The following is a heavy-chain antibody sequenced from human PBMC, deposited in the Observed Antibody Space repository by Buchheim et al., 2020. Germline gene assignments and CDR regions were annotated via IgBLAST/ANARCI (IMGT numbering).Heavy chain of an antibody. J-gene: IGHJ6*03. D-gene: IGHD3-22*01. CDR1: GGSISSGGYY. Sequence: QVQLQESGPGLVKPSQTLSLTCTVSGGSISSGGYYWSWIRQHPGKGLEWIGYIYYSGSTYYNPSLKRRVSISVDTSNNQFSLMLSSVTAADTAVYYCARVSSGHYARDYYYYYMDVWGKGTT. CDR3: ARVSSGHYARDYYYYYMDV. V-gene: IGHV4-31*03. CDR2: IYYSGST.